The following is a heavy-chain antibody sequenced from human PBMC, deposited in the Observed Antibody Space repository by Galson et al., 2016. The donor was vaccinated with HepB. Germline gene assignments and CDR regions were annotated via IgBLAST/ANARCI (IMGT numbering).Heavy chain of an antibody. Sequence: SVKVSCKASGYMFISYGISWVRQAPGQGLEWMGWISTFNGKTDFARKFQGRVTMTTDTSTNTALMDLRSLRSDDTAVYYCARGVGGVGDYSEGYYYHYYMDVWGQGTTVTVSS. V-gene: IGHV1-18*04. CDR2: ISTFNGKT. CDR1: GYMFISYG. D-gene: IGHD3-16*01. CDR3: ARGVGGVGDYSEGYYYHYYMDV. J-gene: IGHJ6*03.